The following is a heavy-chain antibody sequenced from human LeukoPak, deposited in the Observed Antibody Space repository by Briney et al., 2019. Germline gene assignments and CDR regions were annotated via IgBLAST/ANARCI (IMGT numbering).Heavy chain of an antibody. D-gene: IGHD3-16*01. CDR2: ISGSGGST. CDR3: AKGAGTITFGGPASAYYYGMDV. Sequence: PGGSLRLSCGASGFTLGSYAMTWVRQAPGKGLEWVSAISGSGGSTYYADSVKGRFTISRDNSKNTLYLQMNSLRAEDTAVYYCAKGAGTITFGGPASAYYYGMDVWGQGTTVTVSS. V-gene: IGHV3-23*01. J-gene: IGHJ6*02. CDR1: GFTLGSYA.